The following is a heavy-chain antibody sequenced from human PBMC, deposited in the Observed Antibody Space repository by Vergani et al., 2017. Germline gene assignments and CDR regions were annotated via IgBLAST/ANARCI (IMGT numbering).Heavy chain of an antibody. CDR3: AGVQWLPTLSFDY. V-gene: IGHV1-2*02. CDR2: INPNSGGT. Sequence: QVQLVQSGAEVKKPGSSVKVSCKASGGTFSSYAISWVRQAPGQGLEWMGWINPNSGGTNYAQKFQGRVTMTRETSISTAYMGLSRLRSDDTAVYYCAGVQWLPTLSFDYWGQGILVTVSS. D-gene: IGHD6-19*01. J-gene: IGHJ4*02. CDR1: GGTFSSYA.